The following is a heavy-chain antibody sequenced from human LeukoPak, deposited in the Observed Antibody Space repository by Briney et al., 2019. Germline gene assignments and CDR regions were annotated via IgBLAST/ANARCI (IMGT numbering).Heavy chain of an antibody. CDR3: ARSGLMIRGVIDY. CDR1: GFTFSSYA. J-gene: IGHJ4*02. CDR2: ISYDGSNK. V-gene: IGHV3-30*01. D-gene: IGHD3-10*01. Sequence: RGALRVSWAASGFTFSSYAMRRVGQAPGKGLEWVAVISYDGSNKYYAVSVRGRFTISRDNSKNPLYLQMNSLRAEDTAVYYCARSGLMIRGVIDYWGQGTLVSVSS.